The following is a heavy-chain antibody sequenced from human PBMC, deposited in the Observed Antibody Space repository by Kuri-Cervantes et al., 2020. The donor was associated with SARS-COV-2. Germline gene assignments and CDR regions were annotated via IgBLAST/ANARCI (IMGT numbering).Heavy chain of an antibody. D-gene: IGHD4-11*01. Sequence: GGSLRLSCVASGITFSSYWMHWVRQAPGKGLVWVSRLTNDGSDAIFADSVKGRFTISRDNAKNMLYLYMNSLRADDTAVYYCARDSMTTRDFDYWGQGTLVTVSS. V-gene: IGHV3-74*01. J-gene: IGHJ4*02. CDR1: GITFSSYW. CDR2: LTNDGSDA. CDR3: ARDSMTTRDFDY.